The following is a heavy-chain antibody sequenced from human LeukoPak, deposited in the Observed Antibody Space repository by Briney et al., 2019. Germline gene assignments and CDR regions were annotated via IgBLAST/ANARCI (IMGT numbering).Heavy chain of an antibody. CDR3: ARNGRNYPRAFDI. CDR1: GGSISSSSYY. J-gene: IGHJ3*02. V-gene: IGHV4-39*01. Sequence: SETLSLTCTVSGGSISSSSYYWGWLRQPPGQGLEWFGSIYCSGSNYYNPSLKSHLTITVDTSKNESAQKLSSVTAEDTAVYYYARNGRNYPRAFDIWGQGTMVTVSS. CDR2: IYCSGSN. D-gene: IGHD5-24*01.